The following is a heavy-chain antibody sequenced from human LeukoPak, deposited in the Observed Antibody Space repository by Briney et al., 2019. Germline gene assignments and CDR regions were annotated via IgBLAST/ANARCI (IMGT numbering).Heavy chain of an antibody. Sequence: GESLKISCKGSGYSFTRYWIGWVRQLPGKGLEWMGIIYPGDSDTTYSPSFQGQVTISADKSISTAYLQWSSLKASDTAMYYCARPWGIAAAGTEYYFDYWGQGTLVTVSS. CDR1: GYSFTRYW. D-gene: IGHD6-13*01. V-gene: IGHV5-51*01. CDR2: IYPGDSDT. CDR3: ARPWGIAAAGTEYYFDY. J-gene: IGHJ4*02.